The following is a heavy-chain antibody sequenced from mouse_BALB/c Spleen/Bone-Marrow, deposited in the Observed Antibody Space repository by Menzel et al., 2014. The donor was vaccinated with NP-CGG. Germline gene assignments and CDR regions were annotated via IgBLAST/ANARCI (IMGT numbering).Heavy chain of an antibody. CDR3: ARWDYAMDY. Sequence: VQLQQSGAELVRPGTSVKVSCKASGYAFINYLIGWVKQRPGQGLEWIGVINPGSGGTNYNEKFKGKATLTADKSSSTAYMQLSSLTSDDSAVYFCARWDYAMDYWGQGTSVTVSS. V-gene: IGHV1-54*01. CDR2: INPGSGGT. J-gene: IGHJ4*01. CDR1: GYAFINYL.